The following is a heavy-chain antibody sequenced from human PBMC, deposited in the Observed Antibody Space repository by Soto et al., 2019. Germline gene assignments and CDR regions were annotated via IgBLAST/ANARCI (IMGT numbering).Heavy chain of an antibody. V-gene: IGHV3-53*01. Sequence: EVQLVESGGGLIQPGGSLRLSCAASGFTVSSYYMSWVRQAPGKGLEWVSVIYSGGSTYYADSVKGRFTISRDNSKNTLYLQMNSLRAEDTAVYYCARSVYGDYFDYWGQGTLVTVSS. CDR1: GFTVSSYY. CDR2: IYSGGST. D-gene: IGHD4-17*01. J-gene: IGHJ4*02. CDR3: ARSVYGDYFDY.